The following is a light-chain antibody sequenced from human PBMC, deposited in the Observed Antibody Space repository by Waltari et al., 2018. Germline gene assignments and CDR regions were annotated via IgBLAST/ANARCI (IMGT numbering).Light chain of an antibody. J-gene: IGLJ3*02. CDR2: DVT. CDR3: SSYAGSNTWV. CDR1: IVDVGGYNS. Sequence: QSALTQPPSASGSPGQSVTISCTGTIVDVGGYNSLSWYKQHPDKAPKLMIYDVTKRPSGVPDRFSGSKSGNTASLTVSGLQAEDEADYYCSSYAGSNTWVFGGGTKLTVL. V-gene: IGLV2-8*01.